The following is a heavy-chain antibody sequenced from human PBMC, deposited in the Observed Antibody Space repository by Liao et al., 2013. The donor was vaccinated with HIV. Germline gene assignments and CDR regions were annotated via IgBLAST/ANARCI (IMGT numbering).Heavy chain of an antibody. D-gene: IGHD6-6*01. CDR1: GGSITTYY. Sequence: QVQLQGSGPGLVKPSETLSLTCTVSGGSITTYYWSWIRQSPGKGLEWLGNIYYSGSTYYNPSLKSRVIMSVDTSKNQFSLRLSSVTAADTAVYYCARVVLPDYYYYYMDVWGKGTTVTVSS. CDR3: ARVVLPDYYYYYMDV. V-gene: IGHV4-59*01. CDR2: IYYSGST. J-gene: IGHJ6*03.